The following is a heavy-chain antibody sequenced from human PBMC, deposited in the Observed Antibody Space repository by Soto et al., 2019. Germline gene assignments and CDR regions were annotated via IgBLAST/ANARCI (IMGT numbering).Heavy chain of an antibody. D-gene: IGHD3-3*01. Sequence: GGSLRLSCAASGFTFISYGMHWVRQAPCKGLEWVAVISYDGSNKYYADSVKGRFTISRDNSKNTLYLQMNSLRAEDTAVYYCAKDYKTIFGVVTNYYYGMDVWDQGTTVTVSS. V-gene: IGHV3-30*18. J-gene: IGHJ6*02. CDR1: GFTFISYG. CDR3: AKDYKTIFGVVTNYYYGMDV. CDR2: ISYDGSNK.